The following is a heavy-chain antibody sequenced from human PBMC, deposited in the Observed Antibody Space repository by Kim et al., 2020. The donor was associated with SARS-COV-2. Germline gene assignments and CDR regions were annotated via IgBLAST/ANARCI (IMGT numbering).Heavy chain of an antibody. CDR2: NK. V-gene: IGHV3-33*01. J-gene: IGHJ4*02. Sequence: NKYYADSVNGRFTIARDNSKNTLYLQMNSLRAEDTAVYYCASHPRGGVDYWGQGTLVTVSS. CDR3: ASHPRGGVDY. D-gene: IGHD3-10*01.